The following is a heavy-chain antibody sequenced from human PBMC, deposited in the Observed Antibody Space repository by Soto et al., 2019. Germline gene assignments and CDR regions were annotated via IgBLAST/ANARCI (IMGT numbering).Heavy chain of an antibody. Sequence: SETLSLTCTVSGGSISSGDYYWSWIRQPPGKGLEWIGYIYYSGSIYYNPSLKSRVTISVDTSKNQCSLKLSSVTAADTAVYYCARGRGRFLEWLLSSEDYYYGMDVWGQGTTVTVSS. CDR1: GGSISSGDYY. J-gene: IGHJ6*02. V-gene: IGHV4-30-4*01. D-gene: IGHD3-3*01. CDR2: IYYSGSI. CDR3: ARGRGRFLEWLLSSEDYYYGMDV.